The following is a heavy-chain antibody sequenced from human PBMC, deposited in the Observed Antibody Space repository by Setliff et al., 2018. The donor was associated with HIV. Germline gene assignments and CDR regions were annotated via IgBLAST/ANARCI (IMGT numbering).Heavy chain of an antibody. CDR1: GFTFSSYG. Sequence: GGSLRLSCAASGFTFSSYGMHWVRQAPGKGLEWVAVIWYDGSNKYYADSVKGRFTISRDNSKNMLYLQMNSLRAEDTAEYYCAKSGVRPHPSHDYYYYGMDVWGQGTTVTV. CDR2: IWYDGSNK. CDR3: AKSGVRPHPSHDYYYYGMDV. D-gene: IGHD1-1*01. J-gene: IGHJ6*02. V-gene: IGHV3-33*06.